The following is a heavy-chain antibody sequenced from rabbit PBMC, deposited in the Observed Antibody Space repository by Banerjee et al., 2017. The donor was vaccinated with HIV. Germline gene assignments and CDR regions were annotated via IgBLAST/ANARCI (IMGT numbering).Heavy chain of an antibody. CDR1: GFDFSRYG. Sequence: QEHLKESGGGLVQPGGSLKLSCKASGFDFSRYGVSWVRQAPGKGLEWIGYIDPVFGITYFASWVNGRFTISRENTQNTVSLQMTSLTAADTSTYFCARGLGTGNTLQYGMDLWGPGTLVTVS. D-gene: IGHD7-1*01. CDR2: IDPVFGIT. J-gene: IGHJ6*01. V-gene: IGHV1S47*01. CDR3: ARGLGTGNTLQYGMDL.